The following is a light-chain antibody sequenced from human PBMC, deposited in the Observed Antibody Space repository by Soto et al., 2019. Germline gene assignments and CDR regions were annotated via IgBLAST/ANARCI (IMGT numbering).Light chain of an antibody. CDR3: QQYYSYST. V-gene: IGKV1-8*01. Sequence: AIRMTQSPSSLSASTGDRVTITCRASQGISSYLALYQQEPGKAPKLLIYAASTLQSGVPSRFSGSGSGTDFTLTISCLQSEDVATYYCQQYYSYSTFGQGTKVDIK. CDR2: AAS. CDR1: QGISSY. J-gene: IGKJ1*01.